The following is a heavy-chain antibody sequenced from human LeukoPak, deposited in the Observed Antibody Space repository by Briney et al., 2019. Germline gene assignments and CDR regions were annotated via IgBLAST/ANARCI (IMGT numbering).Heavy chain of an antibody. V-gene: IGHV3-7*01. CDR3: ARDHSRISNDVGADDY. CDR1: GFTFSSYW. D-gene: IGHD2/OR15-2a*01. Sequence: GGSLRLSCAASGFTFSSYWMSWVRQAPGKGLEWVANIKQDGSEKYYVDSVKGRFTISRDNAKNSLYLQMNSLRAEDTAVYYCARDHSRISNDVGADDYWGQGTLVTVSS. CDR2: IKQDGSEK. J-gene: IGHJ4*02.